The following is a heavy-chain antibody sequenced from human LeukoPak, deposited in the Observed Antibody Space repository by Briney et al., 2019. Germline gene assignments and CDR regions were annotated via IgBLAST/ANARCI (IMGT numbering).Heavy chain of an antibody. J-gene: IGHJ3*02. CDR2: INHSGST. CDR3: ARGGDYYDSSGYLADTVDAFDI. Sequence: SETLSLTCAVYGGSFSGYYWSWIRQPPGKGLEWIGEINHSGSTNYNPSIKSRVTISVDTSKNQFSLKLSSVTAADTAVYYCARGGDYYDSSGYLADTVDAFDIWGQGTMVTVSS. D-gene: IGHD3-22*01. CDR1: GGSFSGYY. V-gene: IGHV4-34*01.